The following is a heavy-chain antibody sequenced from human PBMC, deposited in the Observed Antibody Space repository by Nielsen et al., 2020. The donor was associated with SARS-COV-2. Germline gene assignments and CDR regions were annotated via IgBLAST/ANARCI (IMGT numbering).Heavy chain of an antibody. Sequence: GESLKISCAASGFTFSSYSMNWVRQAPGKGLEWVSYISSSSSTIYYADSVKGRFTISRDNAKNSLYLQMNSLRAEDKAVYYCARDSSGWYALTTYYYYGMDVWGQGTTVTVSS. J-gene: IGHJ6*02. CDR3: ARDSSGWYALTTYYYYGMDV. V-gene: IGHV3-48*01. D-gene: IGHD6-19*01. CDR1: GFTFSSYS. CDR2: ISSSSSTI.